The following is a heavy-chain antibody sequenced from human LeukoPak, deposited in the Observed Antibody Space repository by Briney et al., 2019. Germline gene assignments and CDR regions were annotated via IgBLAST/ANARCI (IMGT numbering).Heavy chain of an antibody. CDR1: GGSFSGYY. CDR3: ARVSPWGYYDSSGYYYDY. D-gene: IGHD3-22*01. J-gene: IGHJ4*02. CDR2: INHSGST. V-gene: IGHV4-34*01. Sequence: SETLSLTCAVYGGSFSGYYWSWIRQPPGKGLEWIGEINHSGSTNYNPSLKSRATISVDTSKNQFSLKLSSVTAADTAVYYCARVSPWGYYDSSGYYYDYWGQGTLVTVSS.